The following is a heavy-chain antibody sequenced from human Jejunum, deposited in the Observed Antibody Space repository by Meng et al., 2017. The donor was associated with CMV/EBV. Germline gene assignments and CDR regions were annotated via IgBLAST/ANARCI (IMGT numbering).Heavy chain of an antibody. D-gene: IGHD6-13*01. CDR3: AKEWGTAAGGTRGDFDY. CDR1: FSSKA. J-gene: IGHJ4*02. V-gene: IGHV3-23*01. CDR2: ISYSGDTT. Sequence: FSSKAMSWVCQAPGKGLEWVSAISYSGDTTSYADSVKGRVTISRDNSKNTLYLQMNSLKAEDTAIYYCAKEWGTAAGGTRGDFDYWGQGTLVTVSS.